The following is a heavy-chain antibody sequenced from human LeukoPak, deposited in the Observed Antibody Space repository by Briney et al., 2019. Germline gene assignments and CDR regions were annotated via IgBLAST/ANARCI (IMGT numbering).Heavy chain of an antibody. Sequence: PSETLSLTCTVSGGSISSYSYYWGWIRQPPGKGLEWIGSIYYSGSTYYNPSLKSRVTISVDTSKNQFSLKLSSVTAADTAVYYCARRLGGGRYSYFDYWGQGTLVTVSS. J-gene: IGHJ4*02. CDR2: IYYSGST. CDR3: ARRLGGGRYSYFDY. V-gene: IGHV4-39*01. CDR1: GGSISSYSYY. D-gene: IGHD1-26*01.